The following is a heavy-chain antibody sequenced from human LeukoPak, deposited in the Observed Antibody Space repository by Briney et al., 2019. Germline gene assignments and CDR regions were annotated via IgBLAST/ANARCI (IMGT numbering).Heavy chain of an antibody. V-gene: IGHV4-61*02. Sequence: SETLSLTCTVSGGSISSGSYYWTWIRQPAGKGLELIGRIYTSGNTNYNPSLKSRVTISVDTSKNQFSLKLSSVTAADTAVYYCARVYGGGYDFRGAFDIWGQGTMVTVSS. J-gene: IGHJ3*02. CDR2: IYTSGNT. CDR3: ARVYGGGYDFRGAFDI. D-gene: IGHD5-12*01. CDR1: GGSISSGSYY.